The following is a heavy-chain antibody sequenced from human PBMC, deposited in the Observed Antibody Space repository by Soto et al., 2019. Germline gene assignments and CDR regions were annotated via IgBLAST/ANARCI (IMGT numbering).Heavy chain of an antibody. CDR1: GFSLSDSGVG. Sequence: QITLKESGPTLVKPTQTLTLTCTFYGFSLSDSGVGVGWIRQPPGKDLGWLALIYWDEDKRYSPSLKSRLTITQDSSKNQVVRTMNKMDPVDTATYYCAHTYYDYVGGTNVGEQETLYYGMDVWGQVTTVTVSS. CDR2: IYWDEDK. J-gene: IGHJ6*02. D-gene: IGHD3-16*01. CDR3: AHTYYDYVGGTNVGEQETLYYGMDV. V-gene: IGHV2-5*02.